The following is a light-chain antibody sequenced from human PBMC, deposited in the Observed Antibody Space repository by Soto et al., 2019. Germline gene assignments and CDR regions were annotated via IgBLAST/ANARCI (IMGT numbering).Light chain of an antibody. Sequence: QLVLTQSPSASASLGASVKLTCTLSSGHSSYAIAWHQQQPEKGPRYLMKLNSDGSHRKGDGIPDRFSGPSSGAERYLTIPSLQSEDEADYYCQTWGTGIRVFGGGTKLTVL. J-gene: IGLJ3*02. CDR3: QTWGTGIRV. CDR1: SGHSSYA. V-gene: IGLV4-69*01. CDR2: LNSDGSH.